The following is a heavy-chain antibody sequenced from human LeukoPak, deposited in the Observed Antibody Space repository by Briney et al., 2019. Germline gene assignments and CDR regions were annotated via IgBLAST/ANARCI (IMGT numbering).Heavy chain of an antibody. CDR1: GFTFTSYT. CDR3: AIDPNWETHN. D-gene: IGHD7-27*01. V-gene: IGHV3-23*01. J-gene: IGHJ4*02. Sequence: GGSLRLSCAASGFTFTSYTMYWVRQAPGKGLEWISIIGNNGGGIHYADSVRGRFTISRDNSKNTLYLQMTNLRVDDTALYYCAIDPNWETHNWGQGVLVTVSS. CDR2: IGNNGGGI.